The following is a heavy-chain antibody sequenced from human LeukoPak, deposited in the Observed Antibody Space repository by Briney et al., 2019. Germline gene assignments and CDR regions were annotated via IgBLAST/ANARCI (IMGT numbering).Heavy chain of an antibody. V-gene: IGHV3-74*01. J-gene: IGHJ4*02. CDR3: RYYYDSSGPRPWDY. Sequence: GGSLRLSCAASGFTFSSYWMHWVRQVPGKGLVWVSRTNSDGSSTSYADSVKGRFTISRDNAKNSLYLQMNSLRAEDTAVYYCRYYYDSSGPRPWDYWGQGTLVTVSS. D-gene: IGHD3-22*01. CDR2: TNSDGSST. CDR1: GFTFSSYW.